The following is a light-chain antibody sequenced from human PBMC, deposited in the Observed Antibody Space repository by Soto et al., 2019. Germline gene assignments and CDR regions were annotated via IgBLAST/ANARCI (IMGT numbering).Light chain of an antibody. J-gene: IGLJ1*01. CDR1: SSDVGGYNY. V-gene: IGLV2-14*03. CDR2: DVS. Sequence: QSALTQPASVSGSPGQSITISCTGTSSDVGGYNYVSWYQQHQGQAPELMIYDVSNRPSGVSSRFSGSKYGNTASLTISGLQAEDEADYYCSSYTSSSTYVFGTGTKVTVL. CDR3: SSYTSSSTYV.